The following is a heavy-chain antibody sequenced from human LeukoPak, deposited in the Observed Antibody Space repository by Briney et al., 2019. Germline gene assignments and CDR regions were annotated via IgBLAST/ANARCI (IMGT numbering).Heavy chain of an antibody. CDR1: GGSISSGGYY. V-gene: IGHV4-31*03. CDR2: IYYSGST. CDR3: ARSRGRSGYYSFDY. Sequence: PSETLSLTCTVSGGSISSGGYYWSWIRQHPGKGLEWIGYIYYSGSTYYNPSLKSRVTISVDTPKNQFSLKLSSVTAADTAVYYCARSRGRSGYYSFDYWGQGTLVTVSS. J-gene: IGHJ4*02. D-gene: IGHD3-22*01.